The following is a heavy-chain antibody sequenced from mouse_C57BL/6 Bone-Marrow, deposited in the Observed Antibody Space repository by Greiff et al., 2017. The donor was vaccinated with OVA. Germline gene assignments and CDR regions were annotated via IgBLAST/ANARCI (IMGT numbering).Heavy chain of an antibody. V-gene: IGHV1-5*01. J-gene: IGHJ2*01. Sequence: EVQLQQSGTVLARPGASVKMSCKTSGYTFTSYWMHWVKQRPGQGLEWIGAIYPGNSDTSYNQKFKGKAKLTAVTSASTAYMELSSLTNEDSAVYYCTTYYSKRYYFDYWGQGTTLTVSS. CDR3: TTYYSKRYYFDY. D-gene: IGHD2-5*01. CDR1: GYTFTSYW. CDR2: IYPGNSDT.